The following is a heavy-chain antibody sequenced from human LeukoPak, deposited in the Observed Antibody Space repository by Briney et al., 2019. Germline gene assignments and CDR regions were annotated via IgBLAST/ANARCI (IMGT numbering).Heavy chain of an antibody. Sequence: PSETLSLTCAVSGGSISSSNWWSLGREPPGKGLGWIGEIYHSGTTNYNPSLKSRVTISVDKSKNQFSLKLSTVTAADTAVYYCARDPDSSGTDAFDIWGQGTMVTVSS. D-gene: IGHD3-22*01. J-gene: IGHJ3*02. V-gene: IGHV4-4*02. CDR3: ARDPDSSGTDAFDI. CDR1: GGSISSSNW. CDR2: IYHSGTT.